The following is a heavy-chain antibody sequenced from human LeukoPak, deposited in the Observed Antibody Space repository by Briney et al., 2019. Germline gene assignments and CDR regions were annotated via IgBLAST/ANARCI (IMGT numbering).Heavy chain of an antibody. CDR2: INPNRGNT. CDR1: VYTFTSYD. J-gene: IGHJ6*03. V-gene: IGHV1-8*01. Sequence: ASVKVSCKSSVYTFTSYDINWVRQATGQGLEWMGWINPNRGNTGYAQKFQGRVTMTRNTSIRTAYMELSSLRSEDTAVYYCARGSSGWFNYYYYMDVWGKGTTVTVSS. D-gene: IGHD6-19*01. CDR3: ARGSSGWFNYYYYMDV.